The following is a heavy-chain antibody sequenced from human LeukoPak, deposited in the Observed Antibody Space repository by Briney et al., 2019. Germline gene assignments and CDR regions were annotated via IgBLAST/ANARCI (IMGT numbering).Heavy chain of an antibody. V-gene: IGHV1-18*01. Sequence: ASVKVSCKASGYTFTTYGISWVRQAPGQGLEWMRWISGYNGNTNYAQKLQGRVTVTTDTSTSTAYMELRSLRSDDTAVYYCARSGGTYYEDYWGQGTLVTVSS. CDR3: ARSGGTYYEDY. CDR2: ISGYNGNT. CDR1: GYTFTTYG. D-gene: IGHD1-26*01. J-gene: IGHJ4*02.